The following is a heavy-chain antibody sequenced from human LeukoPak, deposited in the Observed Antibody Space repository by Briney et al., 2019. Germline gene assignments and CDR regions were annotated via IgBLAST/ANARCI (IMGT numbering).Heavy chain of an antibody. J-gene: IGHJ4*02. CDR1: GFTFSSYG. CDR3: AKCSSSLYSFSGVDY. D-gene: IGHD6-13*01. Sequence: PGRSLRLSCAASGFTFSSYGMHWVRQAPGKGLEWVAAISYDGSNRYYADSVKGRFTISRDNSKNTLYLQMNSLRAEDTAVYYCAKCSSSLYSFSGVDYWGQGTLVTVSS. V-gene: IGHV3-30*18. CDR2: ISYDGSNR.